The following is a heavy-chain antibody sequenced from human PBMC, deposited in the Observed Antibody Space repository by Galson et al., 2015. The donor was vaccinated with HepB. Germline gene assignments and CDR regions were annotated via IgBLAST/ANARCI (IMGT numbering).Heavy chain of an antibody. Sequence: SETLSLTCTVSGGSISSYYWSWIRQPPGKGLEWIGYIYYSGSTNYNPSLKSRVTISVDTSKNQFSLKLSSVTAADTAVYYCARGAEYQLLKIGNWFDPWGQGTLVTVSS. D-gene: IGHD2-2*01. CDR3: ARGAEYQLLKIGNWFDP. J-gene: IGHJ5*02. CDR1: GGSISSYY. V-gene: IGHV4-59*01. CDR2: IYYSGST.